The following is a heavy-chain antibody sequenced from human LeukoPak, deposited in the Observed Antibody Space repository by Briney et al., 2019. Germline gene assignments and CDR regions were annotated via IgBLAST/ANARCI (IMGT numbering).Heavy chain of an antibody. CDR3: ATYTSASGIGY. CDR1: GFTFSSYG. Sequence: GGTLRLSCAASGFTFSSYGMSWVRQAPGKGLEWVSAISGSGGFTYYADSVKGRFTISRDNSKNTLYVQMSSLRAEDTGVYFCATYTSASGIGYWGQGTLVTVSS. CDR2: ISGSGGFT. V-gene: IGHV3-23*01. D-gene: IGHD6-19*01. J-gene: IGHJ4*02.